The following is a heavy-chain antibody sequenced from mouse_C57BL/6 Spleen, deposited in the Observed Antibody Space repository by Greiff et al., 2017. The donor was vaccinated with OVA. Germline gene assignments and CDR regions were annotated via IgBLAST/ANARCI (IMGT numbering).Heavy chain of an antibody. Sequence: QVQLQQPGTELVKPGASVKLSCKASGYTFTSYWMHWVKQRPGQGLEWIGNINPSNGGTNYNEKFKSKATLTVDKSSSTAYMQLSSLTSEDSAVYYCARGGYYSNYVDYYAMDYWGQGTSVTVSS. J-gene: IGHJ4*01. CDR2: INPSNGGT. V-gene: IGHV1-53*01. D-gene: IGHD2-5*01. CDR1: GYTFTSYW. CDR3: ARGGYYSNYVDYYAMDY.